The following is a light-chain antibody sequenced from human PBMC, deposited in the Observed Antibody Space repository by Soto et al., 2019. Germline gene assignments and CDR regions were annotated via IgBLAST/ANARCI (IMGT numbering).Light chain of an antibody. V-gene: IGKV3-15*01. CDR1: QSVSRK. CDR2: DTS. Sequence: EMVVTQSPATLSVSPGERATLSCRASQSVSRKLAWYQQRPGQAPRLLVYDTSTRATGIPGRFSGSGSGTDFTLTISSLQSEDFAVYYCQEYNNWPPMYTFGQGTKLEIK. J-gene: IGKJ2*01. CDR3: QEYNNWPPMYT.